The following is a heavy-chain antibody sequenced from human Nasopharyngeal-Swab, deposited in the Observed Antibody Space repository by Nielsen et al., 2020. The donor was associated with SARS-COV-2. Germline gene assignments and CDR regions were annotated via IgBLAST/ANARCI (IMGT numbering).Heavy chain of an antibody. CDR1: GFTFSDHY. D-gene: IGHD1-1*01. J-gene: IGHJ4*02. CDR3: ARVSRNCDIDY. CDR2: TRNKANSYST. V-gene: IGHV3-72*01. Sequence: GGSLRLSRAASGFTFSDHYMDWVRQAPGKGLEWVARTRNKANSYSTEYGASVKGRFTISRDESKNSLYLQMNNLKSEDTAVYYCARVSRNCDIDYWGQGTLVTVSS.